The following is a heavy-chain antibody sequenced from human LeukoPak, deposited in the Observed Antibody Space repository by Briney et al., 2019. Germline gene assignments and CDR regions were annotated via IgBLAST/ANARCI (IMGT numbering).Heavy chain of an antibody. Sequence: GGSLRLSCAASGLSFSDYPFHWVRQSPGKGLEWMAVISHDGTKIYYAGSAKGRFTISRDNSNNTLFLQMNSLKTEDTAVYYCARGDLIQLWSPSFDPWGQGTLSPSPQ. D-gene: IGHD5-18*01. CDR2: ISHDGTKI. CDR3: ARGDLIQLWSPSFDP. V-gene: IGHV3-30*04. CDR1: GLSFSDYP. J-gene: IGHJ5*02.